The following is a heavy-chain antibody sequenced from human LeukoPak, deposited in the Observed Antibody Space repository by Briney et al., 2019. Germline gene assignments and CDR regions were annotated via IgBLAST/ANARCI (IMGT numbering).Heavy chain of an antibody. CDR3: ASDLGYSYGYGFDY. V-gene: IGHV1-18*01. J-gene: IGHJ4*02. CDR2: ISAYNGNT. Sequence: GSSVKVSCKASGYTFTSYGISWVRQAPGQGLEWMGWISAYNGNTNYAQKLQGRVTMTTDTSTSTAYMELRSLRSDDTAVYYCASDLGYSYGYGFDYWGQGTLVTVSS. D-gene: IGHD5-18*01. CDR1: GYTFTSYG.